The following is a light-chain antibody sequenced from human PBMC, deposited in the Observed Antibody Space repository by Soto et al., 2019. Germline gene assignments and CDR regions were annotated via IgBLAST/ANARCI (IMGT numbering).Light chain of an antibody. Sequence: DIQMTQSPSTLSASVGDRVTITCRASQTISTYLAWYQQKPGKAPKLLIYKASSLGSGVPSRFSGSGSGTDFTLTISSLQPDDSATYYCQHYGGMWTFGQGTKVDIK. CDR3: QHYGGMWT. J-gene: IGKJ1*01. V-gene: IGKV1-5*03. CDR1: QTISTY. CDR2: KAS.